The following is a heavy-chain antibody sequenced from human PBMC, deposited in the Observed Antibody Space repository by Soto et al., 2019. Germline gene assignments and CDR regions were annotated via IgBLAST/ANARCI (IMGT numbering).Heavy chain of an antibody. CDR1: GFTFSDYS. CDR2: LTPAGTT. D-gene: IGHD3-9*01. J-gene: IGHJ6*02. CDR3: ARDRTYYDILTGYYYYYGMDV. V-gene: IGHV3-23*01. Sequence: EVQLLESGGGLVQPGGSLRLSCVASGFTFSDYSMTWVRQAPGRGLEWVSTLTPAGTTFYADSVKGRFTISRDNAKNTLYLQMNSLRAEDTAVYYCARDRTYYDILTGYYYYYGMDVWGQGTTVTVSS.